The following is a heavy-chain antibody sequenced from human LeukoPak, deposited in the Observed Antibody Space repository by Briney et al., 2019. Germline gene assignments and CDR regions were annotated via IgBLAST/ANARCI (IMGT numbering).Heavy chain of an antibody. V-gene: IGHV3-23*03. Sequence: GSLRLSCKISGFNFSSYAMTWVRRAPGKGLEWVSGLHRGGRSTFYAASVKGRFTIPRDTFRDTLFLQMNSLRAEDTAVYYCAKSEDTYNPPLDSWGQGTLVTVSS. CDR1: GFNFSSYA. CDR3: AKSEDTYNPPLDS. CDR2: LHRGGRST. D-gene: IGHD5-24*01. J-gene: IGHJ4*02.